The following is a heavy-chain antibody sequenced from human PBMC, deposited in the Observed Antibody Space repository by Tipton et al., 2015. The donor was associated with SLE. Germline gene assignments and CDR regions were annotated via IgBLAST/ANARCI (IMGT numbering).Heavy chain of an antibody. J-gene: IGHJ4*02. CDR3: AKDISIVVVPAAHFDY. D-gene: IGHD2-2*01. CDR2: ISWNSGSI. V-gene: IGHV3-9*02. CDR1: GFTSDDYA. Sequence: SLRLSCAASGFTSDDYAMHWVRQAPGKGLEWVSGISWNSGSIGYADSVKGRFTISRDNAKNSLYLQMNSLRAEDTALYYCAKDISIVVVPAAHFDYWGQGTLVTVSS.